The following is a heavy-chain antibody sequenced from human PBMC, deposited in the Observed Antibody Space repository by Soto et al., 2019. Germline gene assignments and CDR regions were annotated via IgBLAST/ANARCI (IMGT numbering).Heavy chain of an antibody. D-gene: IGHD6-19*01. V-gene: IGHV1-2*04. CDR2: INPNSGGT. CDR1: GYTFTGYY. Sequence: QVQLVQSGAEVKKPGASVKVSCKASGYTFTGYYMHWVRQAPGQGLEWMGWINPNSGGTKYAKKFQGWVTMTRDTSISTAYMELRRLRSDDTAMYFCARDIGSGPQYYFDYWGQGTLVTVSS. J-gene: IGHJ4*02. CDR3: ARDIGSGPQYYFDY.